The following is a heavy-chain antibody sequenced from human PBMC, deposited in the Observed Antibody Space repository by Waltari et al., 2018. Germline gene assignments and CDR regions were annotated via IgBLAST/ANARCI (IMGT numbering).Heavy chain of an antibody. V-gene: IGHV1-46*01. J-gene: IGHJ4*02. CDR3: ARTAGSRFDY. CDR1: GYTSTDLY. CDR2: IIPSGGST. Sequence: QEQLVQSGAEEGTPGASVKVSCKASGYTSTDLYIHWMRQAPGQGLSWMGVIIPSGGSTTYAQKFQGRVTMTCDTSTSTVYMELSSLRSEDAAVYYCARTAGSRFDYWGQGTLVTVSS. D-gene: IGHD3-10*01.